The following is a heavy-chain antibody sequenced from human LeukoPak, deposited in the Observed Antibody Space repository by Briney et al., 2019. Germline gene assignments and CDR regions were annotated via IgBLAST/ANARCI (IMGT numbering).Heavy chain of an antibody. CDR1: GFTFSDYY. J-gene: IGHJ3*02. V-gene: IGHV3-11*01. Sequence: GGSLRLSCAASGFTFSDYYMSWLRQAPGKGLEWVSYISSSGSTIYYADSVKGRFTISRDNAKNSLYLQMNSLRAEDTAVYYCARPETYYDFWSGYYTTDAFDIWGQGTMVTVSS. CDR3: ARPETYYDFWSGYYTTDAFDI. D-gene: IGHD3-3*01. CDR2: ISSSGSTI.